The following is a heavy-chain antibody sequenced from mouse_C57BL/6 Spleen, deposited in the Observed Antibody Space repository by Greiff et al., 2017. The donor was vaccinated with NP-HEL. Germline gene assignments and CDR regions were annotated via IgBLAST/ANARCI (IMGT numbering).Heavy chain of an antibody. J-gene: IGHJ1*03. D-gene: IGHD2-5*01. V-gene: IGHV5-12*01. CDR2: ISNGGGST. Sequence: EVKLMESGGGLVQPGGSLKLSCAASGFTFSDYYMYWVRQTPEKRLEWVAYISNGGGSTYYPDTVKGRFTISRDNAKNTLYLQMSRLKSEDTAMYYCARHGIYYSNWYFDVWGTGTTVTVSS. CDR1: GFTFSDYY. CDR3: ARHGIYYSNWYFDV.